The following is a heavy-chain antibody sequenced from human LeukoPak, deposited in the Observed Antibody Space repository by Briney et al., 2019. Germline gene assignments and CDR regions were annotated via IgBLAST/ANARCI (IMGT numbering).Heavy chain of an antibody. D-gene: IGHD2-15*01. J-gene: IGHJ6*03. CDR3: ARIRNEGYCSGGSCYSDYYYMDV. CDR2: IYYSGST. Sequence: PSETLSLTCTVSGGSISSSSYYWGWIRQPPGKGLEWIGSIYYSGSTYYNPSLKSRVTISVDTSKNQFSLKLSSVTAADTAVYYCARIRNEGYCSGGSCYSDYYYMDVWGKGTTVTVSS. V-gene: IGHV4-39*07. CDR1: GGSISSSSYY.